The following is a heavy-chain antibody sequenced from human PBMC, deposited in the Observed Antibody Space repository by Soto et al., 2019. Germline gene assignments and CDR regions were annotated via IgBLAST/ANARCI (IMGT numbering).Heavy chain of an antibody. D-gene: IGHD2-2*01. CDR2: ISDGERT. V-gene: IGHV4-59*11. CDR3: AGYWSSSICPVDHFFAWEV. CDR1: GGSIYTHY. J-gene: IGHJ6*02. Sequence: AETLSLTCNASGGSIYTHYWTWIRQSPGKGLEWIGYISDGERTNYNPSLKGRRTISVDTSKKQVSLKLSSVTAANTARYFCAGYWSSSICPVDHFFAWEVSCQGTPVIVFS.